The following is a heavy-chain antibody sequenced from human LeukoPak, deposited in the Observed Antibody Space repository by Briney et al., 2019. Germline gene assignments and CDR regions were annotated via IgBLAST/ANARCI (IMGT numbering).Heavy chain of an antibody. D-gene: IGHD3-22*01. Sequence: PGGCLRLSCAASGFTFSSYEMNWVRQAPGKGLEWVSYISSSGSTIYYADSVKGRFTISRDNAKNSLYLQMNSLRAEDTAVYYCASDYYDSSGYYHGGDYWGQGTLVTVSS. CDR1: GFTFSSYE. J-gene: IGHJ4*02. V-gene: IGHV3-48*03. CDR3: ASDYYDSSGYYHGGDY. CDR2: ISSSGSTI.